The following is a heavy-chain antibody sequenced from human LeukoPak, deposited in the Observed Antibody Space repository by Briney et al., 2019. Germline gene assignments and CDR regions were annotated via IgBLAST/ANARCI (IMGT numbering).Heavy chain of an antibody. V-gene: IGHV4-38-2*02. CDR3: ARTKGRAVGQTAFQY. J-gene: IGHJ4*02. CDR1: GYSISSGYY. D-gene: IGHD1-26*01. CDR2: IYHSGST. Sequence: SETLSLTCTVSGYSISSGYYWGWIRQPPGKGLEWIGSIYHSGSTYYNPSLKSRVSLSIDMSRTYFSLILKSVSAADTAVYYCARTKGRAVGQTAFQYWGQGTLVTVSA.